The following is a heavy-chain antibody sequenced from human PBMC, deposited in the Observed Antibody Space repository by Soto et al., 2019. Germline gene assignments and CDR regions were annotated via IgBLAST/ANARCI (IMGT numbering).Heavy chain of an antibody. V-gene: IGHV3-48*04. CDR2: ISTNRTST. J-gene: IGHJ5*02. D-gene: IGHD3-10*01. CDR3: TSDTFGPRES. Sequence: GSLRLSCAASGFTFTSYSMNWVRQAPGKGLLWVSHISTNRTSTYYADSVKGRFTISRDNAENTLFLQMNILRAEDTALYYCTSDTFGPRESWGQGTLVTVSS. CDR1: GFTFTSYS.